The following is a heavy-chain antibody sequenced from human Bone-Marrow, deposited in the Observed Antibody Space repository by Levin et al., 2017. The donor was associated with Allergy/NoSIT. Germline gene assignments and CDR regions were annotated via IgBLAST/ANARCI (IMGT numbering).Heavy chain of an antibody. CDR2: IDWDDDK. D-gene: IGHD2-2*03. V-gene: IGHV2-70*11. J-gene: IGHJ3*02. CDR1: GFSLSTSGMS. CDR3: ARIQVDIPDAFDI. Sequence: QTLSLTCIFSGFSLSTSGMSVSWIRQPPGKALEWLARIDWDDDKYYSTSLKTRLTISKDTSKNQVVLTMTNMDPVDTATYYCARIQVDIPDAFDIWGQGTMVTVSS.